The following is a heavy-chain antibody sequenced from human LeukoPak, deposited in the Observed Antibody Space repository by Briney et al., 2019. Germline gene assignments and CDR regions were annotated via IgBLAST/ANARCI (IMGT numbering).Heavy chain of an antibody. CDR2: INPSGGST. Sequence: INPSGGSTSYAQKFQGRVTMTRGTSTSTVYMELSSLRSEDTAVYYCARAAWWELPKAELDYWGQGTLVTVSS. J-gene: IGHJ4*02. CDR3: ARAAWWELPKAELDY. D-gene: IGHD1-26*01. V-gene: IGHV1-46*01.